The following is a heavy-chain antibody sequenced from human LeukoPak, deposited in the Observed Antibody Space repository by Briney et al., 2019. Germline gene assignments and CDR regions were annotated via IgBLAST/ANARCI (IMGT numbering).Heavy chain of an antibody. J-gene: IGHJ4*02. CDR1: GFTFDDYA. V-gene: IGHV3-9*01. D-gene: IGHD6-13*01. CDR2: ISWNSGSI. Sequence: GGPLRLSCAASGFTFDDYAMHWVRQAPGKGLEWVSGISWNSGSIGYADSVKGRFTISRDNAKNSLYLQMNSLRAEDTALYYCAKDSSSWYYFDYWGQGTLVTVSS. CDR3: AKDSSSWYYFDY.